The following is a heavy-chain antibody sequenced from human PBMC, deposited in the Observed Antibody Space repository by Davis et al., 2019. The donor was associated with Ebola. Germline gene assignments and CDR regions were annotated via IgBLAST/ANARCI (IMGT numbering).Heavy chain of an antibody. Sequence: AASVKVSCKASGYTFTGYYMHWVRQAPGQGLEWMGWINPNSGGTNYAQKFQGWVTMTRDTSISTAYMELSGLRSDDTAVYYCARGLLWFGELLPHYYFDYWGQGTLVTVSS. CDR1: GYTFTGYY. J-gene: IGHJ4*02. CDR2: INPNSGGT. V-gene: IGHV1-2*04. D-gene: IGHD3-10*01. CDR3: ARGLLWFGELLPHYYFDY.